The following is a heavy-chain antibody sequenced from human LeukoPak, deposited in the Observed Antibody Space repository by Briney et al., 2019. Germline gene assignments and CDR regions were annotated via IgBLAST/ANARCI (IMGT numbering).Heavy chain of an antibody. V-gene: IGHV3-23*01. J-gene: IGHJ3*02. Sequence: GGSLRLSCAASGFTFSVYAMSWVRQAPGKGLEWVSAISGSGDNNDNTYYADSVKGQFTISRDNSKNTLYLQMSSLRAEDAAVYYCARDIGGSDYGDSRDAFDIWGQGTMVIVSS. CDR2: ISGSGDNNDNT. D-gene: IGHD4-17*01. CDR1: GFTFSVYA. CDR3: ARDIGGSDYGDSRDAFDI.